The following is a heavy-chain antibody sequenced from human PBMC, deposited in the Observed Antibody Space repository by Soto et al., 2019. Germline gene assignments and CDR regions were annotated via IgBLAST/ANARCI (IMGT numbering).Heavy chain of an antibody. V-gene: IGHV3-11*06. D-gene: IGHD2-2*01. CDR1: GFTFSDYY. CDR2: ISSSSSYT. Sequence: GVLRLSCAASGFTFSDYYMSWIRQAPGEGLDWVSYISSSSSYTNYADSVKGRFTISRDNAKSSLYLQMNNLRAEDTAVYYCARSRLGIVVVPAASYGMDVWGQGTTVTVSS. CDR3: ARSRLGIVVVPAASYGMDV. J-gene: IGHJ6*02.